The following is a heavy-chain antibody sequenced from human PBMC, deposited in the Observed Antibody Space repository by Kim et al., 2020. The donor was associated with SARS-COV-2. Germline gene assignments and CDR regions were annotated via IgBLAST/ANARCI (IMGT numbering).Heavy chain of an antibody. D-gene: IGHD3-22*01. CDR2: ISDTGLST. CDR1: GFNFKSYA. CDR3: AKWNDGNYYGSGPRLYFFDK. Sequence: GGSLRLSCATSGFNFKSYAMSWVREAPGKGLEWVSGISDTGLSTYYADSVEGRFSISRDNSKNAVYLQMNSLRAEDTAIYYCAKWNDGNYYGSGPRLYFFDKWGQGTLVAVSS. V-gene: IGHV3-23*01. J-gene: IGHJ4*02.